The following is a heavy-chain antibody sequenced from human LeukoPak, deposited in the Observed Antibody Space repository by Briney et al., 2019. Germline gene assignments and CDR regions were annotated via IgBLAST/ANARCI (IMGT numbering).Heavy chain of an antibody. Sequence: PETLSLTCTVSGGSISSYYWSWIRQPAGKGLEWIGRIYTSGSTNYNPSLKSRVTMSVDTSKNQFSLKLSSVTAADTAVYYCARGRNYYDSSGYYYESAFDTWGQGTMVTVSS. V-gene: IGHV4-4*07. CDR2: IYTSGST. D-gene: IGHD3-22*01. CDR3: ARGRNYYDSSGYYYESAFDT. CDR1: GGSISSYY. J-gene: IGHJ3*02.